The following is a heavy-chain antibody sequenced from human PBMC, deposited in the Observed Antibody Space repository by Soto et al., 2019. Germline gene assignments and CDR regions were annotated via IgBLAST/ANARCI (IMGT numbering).Heavy chain of an antibody. V-gene: IGHV3-21*01. CDR1: GFTFSSYS. J-gene: IGHJ6*02. CDR2: ISRSSSYI. CDR3: ARDLRALYDYVWGSQFPGYYYYGMDI. Sequence: EVQLVESGGGLVKPGGSLRLSCAASGFTFSSYSMNWVRQAPGKGLEWVSSISRSSSYIYYADSVKGRFTISRDNAKNSLYLQMNSLRAADTAVYYCARDLRALYDYVWGSQFPGYYYYGMDIWGQGTTVTVSS. D-gene: IGHD3-16*01.